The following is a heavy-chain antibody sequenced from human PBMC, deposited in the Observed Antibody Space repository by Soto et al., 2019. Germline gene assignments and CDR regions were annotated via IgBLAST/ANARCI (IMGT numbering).Heavy chain of an antibody. D-gene: IGHD6-13*01. CDR3: AKAIAAAGTRLSYYYYYGMDV. J-gene: IGHJ6*02. Sequence: QVQLVESGGGVVQPGRSLRLSCAASGFTFSSYGMHWVRQAPGKGLEWVAVISYDGSNKYYADSVKGRFTISRDNSKNTLYLQMNSLRAEDTAMYYCAKAIAAAGTRLSYYYYYGMDVWGQGTTVTVSS. V-gene: IGHV3-30*18. CDR2: ISYDGSNK. CDR1: GFTFSSYG.